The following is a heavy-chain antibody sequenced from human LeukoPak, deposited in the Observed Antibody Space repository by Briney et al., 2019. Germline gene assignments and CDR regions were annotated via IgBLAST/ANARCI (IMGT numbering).Heavy chain of an antibody. J-gene: IGHJ4*02. V-gene: IGHV3-11*04. CDR3: ARVARGNYYHFDS. CDR2: ISSSGSTI. CDR1: GFTFSYYY. Sequence: PGGSLRLSCAASGFTFSYYYMSWIRQAPGKGLEWVSYISSSGSTIYNADSVKGRFTSSRDYARNSLYLHMTRLRAEDTAVYYCARVARGNYYHFDSWGQGTLVTVYS. D-gene: IGHD1-26*01.